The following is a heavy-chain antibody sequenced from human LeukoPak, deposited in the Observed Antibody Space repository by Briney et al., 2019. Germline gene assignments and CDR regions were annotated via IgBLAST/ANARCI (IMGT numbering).Heavy chain of an antibody. V-gene: IGHV4-59*08. CDR1: GASINNNF. Sequence: PSETLSLTCTVSGASINNNFWTWIRQPPGKGLEWIGYIYSSGSANYNPSLKSRVTISGDTSKNQISLKLTSVTAADTAVYFCARHRDYYDTWGQGTLV. D-gene: IGHD3-22*01. CDR2: IYSSGSA. CDR3: ARHRDYYDT. J-gene: IGHJ5*02.